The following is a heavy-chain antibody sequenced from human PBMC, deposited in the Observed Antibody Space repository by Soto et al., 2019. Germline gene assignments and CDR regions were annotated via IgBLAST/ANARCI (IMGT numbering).Heavy chain of an antibody. Sequence: SETLSLTCTVSGGSISSYYWSWIRQPPGKGLEWIGYIYYSGSTNYNPSLKSRVTISVDTSKNQFSLKLSSVTAADTAVHYCARELGSLARPDAFDIWGQGTMVTVSS. V-gene: IGHV4-59*01. D-gene: IGHD6-6*01. J-gene: IGHJ3*02. CDR2: IYYSGST. CDR3: ARELGSLARPDAFDI. CDR1: GGSISSYY.